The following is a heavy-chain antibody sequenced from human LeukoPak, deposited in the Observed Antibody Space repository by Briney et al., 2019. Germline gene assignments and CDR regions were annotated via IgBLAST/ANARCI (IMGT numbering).Heavy chain of an antibody. CDR2: IYPGDSDL. Sequence: GESLKISCKGSGYTFTTYWIGWVRQMPGKGLEWMGIIYPGDSDLRYSPSFQGQVTISVDKSINTAYLQWSSLEASDTAMYYCARGHDYGDYVMGYWGQGTLVTVSS. CDR1: GYTFTTYW. J-gene: IGHJ4*02. CDR3: ARGHDYGDYVMGY. V-gene: IGHV5-51*01. D-gene: IGHD4-17*01.